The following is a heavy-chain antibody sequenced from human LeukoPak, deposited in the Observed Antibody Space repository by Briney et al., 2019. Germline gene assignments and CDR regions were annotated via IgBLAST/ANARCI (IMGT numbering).Heavy chain of an antibody. Sequence: SETLSLTCTVSGGSISSGDYYWSWIRQPPGKGLEWIGYIYYSGSTYYNPSLKSRVTISVDTSKNQFSLKLSSLTAADTAVYYCARGGGGSLQFDYWGQGTLVIVSS. D-gene: IGHD1-26*01. CDR2: IYYSGST. J-gene: IGHJ4*02. CDR1: GGSISSGDYY. V-gene: IGHV4-30-4*01. CDR3: ARGGGGSLQFDY.